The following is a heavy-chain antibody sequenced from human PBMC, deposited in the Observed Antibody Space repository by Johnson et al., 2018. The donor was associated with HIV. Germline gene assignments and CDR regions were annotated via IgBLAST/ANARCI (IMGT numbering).Heavy chain of an antibody. V-gene: IGHV3-30-3*01. D-gene: IGHD7-27*01. Sequence: QEKLVESGGGVVQPGRSLRLSCAASGFTFSSYAMNWVRQAPGQGLEWVAVISYDGSNKYYADSVKGRFTISRDNSKNTLYLQMNSLRAEDTAVYYCAKDLGTGDDAFDIWGQGTMVTVSS. CDR2: ISYDGSNK. J-gene: IGHJ3*02. CDR1: GFTFSSYA. CDR3: AKDLGTGDDAFDI.